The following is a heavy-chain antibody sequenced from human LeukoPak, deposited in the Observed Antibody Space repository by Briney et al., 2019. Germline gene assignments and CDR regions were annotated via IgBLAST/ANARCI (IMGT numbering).Heavy chain of an antibody. Sequence: GGSLRLSCVASGFTFDDFAMSWVRQTPGKGLEWVSLISWNGRTTYYIDSVRGRFTISRDNAKNSLYLQMNSLRAEDTAVYYCAELGITMIGGVWGKGTTVTISS. CDR1: GFTFDDFA. V-gene: IGHV3-43D*03. CDR3: AELGITMIGGV. CDR2: ISWNGRTT. D-gene: IGHD3-10*02. J-gene: IGHJ6*04.